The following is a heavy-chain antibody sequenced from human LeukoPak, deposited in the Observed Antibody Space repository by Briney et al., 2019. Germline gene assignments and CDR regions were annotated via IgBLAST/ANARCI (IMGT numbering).Heavy chain of an antibody. V-gene: IGHV3-74*01. CDR2: IHGDGTFT. CDR1: GFTFSTYW. J-gene: IGHJ4*02. Sequence: GGPLRLSCAASGFTFSTYWMHWVRQAPGKGLVWVSRIHGDGTFTTSADSVKGRFTISRDNAQNMVYLQMNSLRVEDTAVYHCARDLVLGSGSYGQWGQGTLVTVSS. CDR3: ARDLVLGSGSYGQ. D-gene: IGHD3-10*01.